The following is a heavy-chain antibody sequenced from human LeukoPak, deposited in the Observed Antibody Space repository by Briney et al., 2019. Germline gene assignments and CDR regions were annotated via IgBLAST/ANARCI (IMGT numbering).Heavy chain of an antibody. D-gene: IGHD6-13*01. CDR3: ASSSWALDY. CDR2: VYHTGRT. CDR1: GGSIISTYY. Sequence: PSETLSLTCTVSGGSIISTYYWSWIRQPPGKGLEWIGSVYHTGRTYYNPSLKSRVTISVDTSKNQFSLKLSSVTAADTAVYYCASSSWALDYWGQGALVTVSS. J-gene: IGHJ4*02. V-gene: IGHV4-38-2*02.